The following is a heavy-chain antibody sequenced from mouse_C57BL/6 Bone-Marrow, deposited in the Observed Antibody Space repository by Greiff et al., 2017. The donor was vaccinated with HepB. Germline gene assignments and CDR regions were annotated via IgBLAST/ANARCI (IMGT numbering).Heavy chain of an antibody. D-gene: IGHD1-1*01. CDR2: IDPANGNT. J-gene: IGHJ1*03. CDR3: AISPHYYGSSSRYFDV. Sequence: EVQLQQSVAELVRPGASVKLSCTASGFNIKNTYMHWVKQRPEQGLEWIGRIDPANGNTKYAPKFQGKATITADTSSNTAYLQLSSLTSEDTAIYYCAISPHYYGSSSRYFDVWGTGTTVTVSS. V-gene: IGHV14-3*01. CDR1: GFNIKNTY.